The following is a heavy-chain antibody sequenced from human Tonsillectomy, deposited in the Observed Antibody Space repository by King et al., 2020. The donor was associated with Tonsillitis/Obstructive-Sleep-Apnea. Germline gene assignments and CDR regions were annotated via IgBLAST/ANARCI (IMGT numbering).Heavy chain of an antibody. CDR2: IYYSGST. V-gene: IGHV4-59*01. CDR3: ARDMVLEAGGDAFEI. J-gene: IGHJ3*02. D-gene: IGHD2-8*01. CDR1: GGSISSYY. Sequence: VQLQESGPGLVKPSETLSLTCTVSGGSISSYYWSWIRQPPGKGLEWIGFIYYSGSTNYNPSLKSRGTISVDTSKNQFSLKLSSVTAADTAVYYCARDMVLEAGGDAFEIWGQGTMVTVSS.